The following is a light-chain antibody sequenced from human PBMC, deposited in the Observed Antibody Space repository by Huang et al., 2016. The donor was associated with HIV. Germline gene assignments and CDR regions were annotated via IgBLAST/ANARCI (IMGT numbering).Light chain of an antibody. CDR2: GAS. CDR3: QQYDTYPWT. Sequence: DILMTQSPLTLSGSVGARVTITCRASQSVSGWLAWYQQTSGKAPKLLIYGASTLERGVPSRCSGSGSGTEFTITISSRQPDDFATYFCQQYDTYPWTFGQGTKV. J-gene: IGKJ1*01. CDR1: QSVSGW. V-gene: IGKV1-5*01.